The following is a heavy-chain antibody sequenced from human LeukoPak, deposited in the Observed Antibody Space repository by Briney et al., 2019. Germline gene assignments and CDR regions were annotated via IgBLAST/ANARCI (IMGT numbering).Heavy chain of an antibody. CDR3: AKDRLDSSGWTFDY. CDR2: ISYDGSNK. V-gene: IGHV3-30*18. Sequence: GGSLRLSCAASGFTFSSYVMHWVRQAPGKGLEWGAVISYDGSNKYYADSVKGRFTISRDNSKNTLYLQMNSLRAEDTAVYYCAKDRLDSSGWTFDYWGQGTLVTVSS. J-gene: IGHJ4*02. D-gene: IGHD6-19*01. CDR1: GFTFSSYV.